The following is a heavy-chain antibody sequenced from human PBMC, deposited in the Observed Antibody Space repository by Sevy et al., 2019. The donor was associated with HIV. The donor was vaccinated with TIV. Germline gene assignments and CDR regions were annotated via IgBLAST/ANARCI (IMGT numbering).Heavy chain of an antibody. D-gene: IGHD3-16*01. Sequence: ASVKVSSKASGYTFTGYYIHWVRQAPGQGLEWMGCINPNSGGTNYAQKFQGRVTMTRDTSINTAYMELSRLRSDDTAVYYCARARLVAPINWFDPWGQGTLVTVSS. V-gene: IGHV1-2*02. CDR2: INPNSGGT. CDR3: ARARLVAPINWFDP. CDR1: GYTFTGYY. J-gene: IGHJ5*02.